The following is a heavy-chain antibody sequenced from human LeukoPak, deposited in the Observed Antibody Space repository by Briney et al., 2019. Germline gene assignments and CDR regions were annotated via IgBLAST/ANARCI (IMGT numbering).Heavy chain of an antibody. CDR3: AKDSYDVMTGHYPLPL. CDR2: ISGSDDTT. V-gene: IGHV3-23*01. Sequence: PGGSLRLSCAASGFALRNYAMSWVRQAPGQGLEWVSAISGSDDTTHYADSVKGRFIISRDNSKNTLYLQMNRLRAEDTAIYYCAKDSYDVMTGHYPLPLWGQGTLVTVSS. J-gene: IGHJ4*02. CDR1: GFALRNYA. D-gene: IGHD3-9*01.